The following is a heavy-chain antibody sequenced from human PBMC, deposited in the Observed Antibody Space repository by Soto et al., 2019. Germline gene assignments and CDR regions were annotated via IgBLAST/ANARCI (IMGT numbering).Heavy chain of an antibody. Sequence: QVQLQQWGAGLLKPSETLSLTCAVYGGSFSGYYWSWIRQPPGKGLEWIGEINHSGSTNYNPSLKSRVTISVYTSKNQFSLKLSSVTAADTAVYYCARGEWGHFDYWGQGTLVTVSS. CDR2: INHSGST. V-gene: IGHV4-34*01. D-gene: IGHD1-26*01. J-gene: IGHJ4*02. CDR1: GGSFSGYY. CDR3: ARGEWGHFDY.